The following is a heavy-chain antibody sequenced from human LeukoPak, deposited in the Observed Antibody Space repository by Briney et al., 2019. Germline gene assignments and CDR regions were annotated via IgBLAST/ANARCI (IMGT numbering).Heavy chain of an antibody. CDR3: ARGSLTIFGVVIIGEGDAFDI. V-gene: IGHV4-34*01. CDR2: INHSGST. J-gene: IGHJ3*02. CDR1: GGSFSGYY. Sequence: PSETLSLTCAVYGGSFSGYYWSWIRQPPGKGLEWIGEINHSGSTNYSPSLKSRVTISVDTSKNQFSLKLSSVTAADTAVYYCARGSLTIFGVVIIGEGDAFDIWGQGTMVTVSS. D-gene: IGHD3-3*01.